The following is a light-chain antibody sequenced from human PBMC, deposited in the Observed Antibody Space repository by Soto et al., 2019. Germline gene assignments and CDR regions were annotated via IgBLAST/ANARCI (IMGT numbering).Light chain of an antibody. CDR2: DAS. CDR3: QQRSNWPPYT. Sequence: EIVLTQSPGTLSSSPGERATLSCRASQSVSNSYLAWYQQKPGQAPRLLIYDASSRATGIPDRFSGSGSGADFTLTISRLEPEDFAVYYCQQRSNWPPYTFGQGTKLEIK. J-gene: IGKJ2*01. CDR1: QSVSNSY. V-gene: IGKV3D-20*02.